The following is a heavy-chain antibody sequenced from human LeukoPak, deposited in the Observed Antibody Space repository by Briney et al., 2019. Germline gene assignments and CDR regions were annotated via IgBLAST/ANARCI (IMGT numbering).Heavy chain of an antibody. CDR2: IYYSGST. CDR1: GGSISSGGYY. D-gene: IGHD3-9*01. CDR3: ARDLTGYYHFDY. V-gene: IGHV4-31*03. J-gene: IGHJ4*02. Sequence: SETLSLTCTVSGGSISSGGYYWSWIRQHPGKGLEWIGYIYYSGSTYYNPSLKSRVTISVDTSKNQSSLKLSSVTAADTAVYYCARDLTGYYHFDYWGQGTLVTVSS.